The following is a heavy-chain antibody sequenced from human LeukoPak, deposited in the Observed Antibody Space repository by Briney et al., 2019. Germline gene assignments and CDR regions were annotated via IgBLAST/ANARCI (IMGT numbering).Heavy chain of an antibody. D-gene: IGHD6-13*01. J-gene: IGHJ4*02. V-gene: IGHV4-4*07. CDR1: GGSISSYY. Sequence: SETLSLTCTVSGGSISSYYWSWIRQPAGKGLEWIGRIYTSGSTNYNPSLKSRVTMSVDTSKNQFSLKLSSVTAADTAVYYCARGASSSSWLYSYYFDYWGQGTLVTVSS. CDR3: ARGASSSSWLYSYYFDY. CDR2: IYTSGST.